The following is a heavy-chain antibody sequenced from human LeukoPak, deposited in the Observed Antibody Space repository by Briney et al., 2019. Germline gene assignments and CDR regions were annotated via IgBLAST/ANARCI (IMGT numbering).Heavy chain of an antibody. Sequence: GGSLRLSCSASGFTFSTYWMSWVRQAPGKGLEWVSAISGSGGSTYYADSVKGRFTISRDNSKNTLYLQMNSLRAEDTAVYYCAPRRGYSYGPLSYWGQGTLVTVSS. V-gene: IGHV3-23*01. CDR3: APRRGYSYGPLSY. J-gene: IGHJ4*02. CDR1: GFTFSTYW. CDR2: ISGSGGST. D-gene: IGHD5-18*01.